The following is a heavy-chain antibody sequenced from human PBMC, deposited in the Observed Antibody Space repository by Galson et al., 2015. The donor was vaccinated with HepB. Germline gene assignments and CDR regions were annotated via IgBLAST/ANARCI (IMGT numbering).Heavy chain of an antibody. V-gene: IGHV1-3*01. CDR3: AGDRHCSSTSCYTFWYFDL. CDR1: GYTFTSYA. Sequence: SVKVSCKASGYTFTSYAMHWVRQAPGQRLEWMGWINAGNGNTKYSQKFQGRVTITRDTSASTAYMELSSLRSEDTAVYYCAGDRHCSSTSCYTFWYFDLWGRGTLVTVSS. J-gene: IGHJ2*01. D-gene: IGHD2-2*02. CDR2: INAGNGNT.